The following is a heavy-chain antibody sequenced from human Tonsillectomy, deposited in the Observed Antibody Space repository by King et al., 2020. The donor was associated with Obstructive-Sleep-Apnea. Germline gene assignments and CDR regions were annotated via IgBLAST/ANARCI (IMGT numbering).Heavy chain of an antibody. J-gene: IGHJ4*02. CDR3: ARSIVPTILFDY. V-gene: IGHV4-34*01. D-gene: IGHD5-12*01. CDR2: INHIGGT. Sequence: VQLQQWGEGLLKPSETLSLTCAVYGGSFSDYYWTWIRQPPGKGLEWIGEINHIGGTNYNPSLKCRVTVSVDTSMNQFSLRLSSVTAADTAVYYCARSIVPTILFDYWGQGTLVTVSS. CDR1: GGSFSDYY.